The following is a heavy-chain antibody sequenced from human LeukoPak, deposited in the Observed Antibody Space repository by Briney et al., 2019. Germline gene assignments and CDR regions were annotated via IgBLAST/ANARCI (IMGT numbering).Heavy chain of an antibody. CDR2: IYYSGST. CDR1: GGSISSGDYY. Sequence: PSETLSLTCTVSGGSISSGDYYWSWIRQPPGKGLEWIGYIYYSGSTYYNASLTSRVTISVDTSKNQFSLKLSSVTAADTAVYYCARAPRDFWSGYYPYYFDDWGQGTLVTVSS. D-gene: IGHD3-3*01. V-gene: IGHV4-30-4*08. J-gene: IGHJ4*02. CDR3: ARAPRDFWSGYYPYYFDD.